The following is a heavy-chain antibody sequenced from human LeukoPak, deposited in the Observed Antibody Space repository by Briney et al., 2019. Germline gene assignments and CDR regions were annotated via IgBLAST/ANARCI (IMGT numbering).Heavy chain of an antibody. D-gene: IGHD1-26*01. CDR1: GGTFSSYA. J-gene: IGHJ4*02. V-gene: IGHV1-69*05. Sequence: ASVKVSCKASGGTFSSYAISWVRQAPGQGLEWMGGIIPIFGTANYAQKLQGRVTMTTDTSTSTAYMELRSLRSDDTAVYYCARVEAYSGSYGEDYWGQGTLVTVSS. CDR3: ARVEAYSGSYGEDY. CDR2: IIPIFGTA.